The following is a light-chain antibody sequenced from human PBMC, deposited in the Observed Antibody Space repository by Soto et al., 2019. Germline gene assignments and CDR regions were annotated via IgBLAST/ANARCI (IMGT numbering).Light chain of an antibody. J-gene: IGKJ5*01. CDR3: QQYNTYPIT. CDR2: DAS. CDR1: QSISSW. Sequence: DIQMTQSPSTLSASVGDRFTITCRASQSISSWLAWYQQKTGRAPSLLIYDASSLHSGVPSRFSGSGSGTEFTLTISSLQPDDFATYYCQQYNTYPITFGQGTRLEIK. V-gene: IGKV1-5*01.